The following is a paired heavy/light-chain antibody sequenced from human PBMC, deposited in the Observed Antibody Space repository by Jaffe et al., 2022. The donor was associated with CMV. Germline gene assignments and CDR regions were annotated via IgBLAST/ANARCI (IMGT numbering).Heavy chain of an antibody. D-gene: IGHD2-8*02. J-gene: IGHJ4*02. CDR3: ASPGGVPGSTPELHY. CDR1: GYTFTTYG. Sequence: QVQLVQSGVEVKKPGASVKVSCKPSGYTFTTYGLNWVRQAPGQGLEWMGWISVYNGYTTYAQKFQGRVTMTTDTSTSTAYMELRSLRSDDTAVYYCASPGGVPGSTPELHYWGQGTLVTVSS. CDR2: ISVYNGYT. V-gene: IGHV1-18*01.
Light chain of an antibody. CDR2: WAS. V-gene: IGKV4-1*01. J-gene: IGKJ3*01. CDR3: QQYYSSPFT. CDR1: QSVLSSSNNKIY. Sequence: DIVMTQSPGSLAVSLGERATINCKSSQSVLSSSNNKIYLAWYQQKPGQPPKLLIYWASTRESGVPDRFSGSGSGTDFTLTISSLQAEDVAVYYCQQYYSSPFTFGPGTKVDIK.